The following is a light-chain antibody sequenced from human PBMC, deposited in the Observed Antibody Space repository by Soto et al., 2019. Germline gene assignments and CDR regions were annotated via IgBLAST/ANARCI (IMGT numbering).Light chain of an antibody. Sequence: QSVLTQPPSASGTPGQKVTISCYGNTSNIGSNTVNWYQQFPGTAPKFLIFSTTQRPSGVPARFSGSKSGTSASLAIGGLQPDDEAHYYCVAWDNSLKGWVFGGGTQLTAL. CDR3: VAWDNSLKGWV. CDR1: TSNIGSNT. V-gene: IGLV1-44*01. J-gene: IGLJ3*02. CDR2: STT.